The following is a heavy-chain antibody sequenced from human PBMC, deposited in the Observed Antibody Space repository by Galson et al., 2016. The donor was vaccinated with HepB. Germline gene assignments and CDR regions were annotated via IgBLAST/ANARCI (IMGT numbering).Heavy chain of an antibody. Sequence: SETLSLTCTVSGGSISSSSYYWGWIRQPPAKGLEWIGNIYYSGSIYYNPSLKSRVTISVDTSKNQFSLKLSSVTAADTAVYYCAVGGAYCSITSCYWTWFDPWGQGTLVTVSS. J-gene: IGHJ5*02. V-gene: IGHV4-39*01. CDR2: IYYSGSI. CDR1: GGSISSSSYY. CDR3: AVGGAYCSITSCYWTWFDP. D-gene: IGHD2-2*01.